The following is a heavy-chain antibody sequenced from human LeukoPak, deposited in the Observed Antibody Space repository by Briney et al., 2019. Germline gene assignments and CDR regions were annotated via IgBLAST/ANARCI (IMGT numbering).Heavy chain of an antibody. D-gene: IGHD6-19*01. Sequence: GGSLRLSCAASGFTFSDYWMSWVRQAPGKGLEWVANIKQDGSEKYYVDSVKGRFTISRDNAKNSLYLQMNSLRAEDTAVYYCARDGSGWDYYYYYGMDVWGQGTTVTVSS. CDR1: GFTFSDYW. CDR2: IKQDGSEK. CDR3: ARDGSGWDYYYYYGMDV. V-gene: IGHV3-7*03. J-gene: IGHJ6*02.